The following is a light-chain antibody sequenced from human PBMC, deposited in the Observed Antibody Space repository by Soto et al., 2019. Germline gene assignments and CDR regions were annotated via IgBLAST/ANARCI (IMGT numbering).Light chain of an antibody. V-gene: IGKV1-5*03. CDR2: KAS. J-gene: IGKJ2*01. Sequence: DIQRPPSLSTLSASVVYIFPITCRASQRTSGWLAWYQQKSGKDPKLLIYKASSLQSGVPSRFSGSGSETEFTLTISSLQADDSATYYCQQYNSLYTFGQGTKGDIK. CDR1: QRTSGW. CDR3: QQYNSLYT.